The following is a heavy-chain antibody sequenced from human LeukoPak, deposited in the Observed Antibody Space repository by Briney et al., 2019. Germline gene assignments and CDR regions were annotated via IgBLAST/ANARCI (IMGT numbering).Heavy chain of an antibody. CDR2: ISSSSSYI. D-gene: IGHD2-21*02. V-gene: IGHV3-21*01. Sequence: GGSLRLSCAASGFTFSSYSMNWVRQAPGKGLEWVSSISSSSSYIYYADSVKGRFTISRDNVKNSLYLQMNSLRAEDTAVYYCARDSYHIVVVTGLWYFDLWGRGTLVTVSS. J-gene: IGHJ2*01. CDR3: ARDSYHIVVVTGLWYFDL. CDR1: GFTFSSYS.